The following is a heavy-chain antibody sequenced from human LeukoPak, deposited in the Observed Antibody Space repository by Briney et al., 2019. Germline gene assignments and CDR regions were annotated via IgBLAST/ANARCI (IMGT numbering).Heavy chain of an antibody. CDR1: GFTFSGFA. Sequence: GGSLRLSCAVSGFTFSGFAMYWVRQAPGKGLEWVALISYDGSNNYYADSVKGRFTCSRDNSKNTLYLQMNSLRAEDTAVYYCARAIGGYSYGYYLDYWGQGTPVTVSS. V-gene: IGHV3-30-3*01. CDR2: ISYDGSNN. CDR3: ARAIGGYSYGYYLDY. D-gene: IGHD5-18*01. J-gene: IGHJ4*02.